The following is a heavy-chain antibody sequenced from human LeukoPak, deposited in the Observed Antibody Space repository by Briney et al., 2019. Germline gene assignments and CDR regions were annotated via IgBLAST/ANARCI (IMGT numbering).Heavy chain of an antibody. J-gene: IGHJ4*02. CDR3: ARHSYYYDSSGYHYYFDY. Sequence: SETLSLTCTVSGGSISSSNYYWGWIRQPPGQGLEWVGSINYSGSTYYNPSLKSRVTISVDTSKNQFSLKLRSVTAADTAVFYCARHSYYYDSSGYHYYFDYWGQGTLVTVSS. V-gene: IGHV4-39*01. CDR2: INYSGST. D-gene: IGHD3-22*01. CDR1: GGSISSSNYY.